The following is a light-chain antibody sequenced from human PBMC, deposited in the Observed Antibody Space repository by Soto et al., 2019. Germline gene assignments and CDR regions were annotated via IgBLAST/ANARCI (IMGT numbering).Light chain of an antibody. Sequence: QSALAQPPSASGSPGQSVTITCTGTNSDVGTYNYVSWYQHHPGKAPKFMIYEVSKRPLGVPDRFSGSKSGNTASLTVSGLQAEDEADYYCFSFTSTNTHVFGSGTKLTVL. CDR3: FSFTSTNTHV. CDR2: EVS. CDR1: NSDVGTYNY. J-gene: IGLJ1*01. V-gene: IGLV2-8*01.